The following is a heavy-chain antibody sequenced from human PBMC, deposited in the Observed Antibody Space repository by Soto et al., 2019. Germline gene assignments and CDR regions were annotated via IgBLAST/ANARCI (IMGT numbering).Heavy chain of an antibody. J-gene: IGHJ5*01. D-gene: IGHD1-26*01. Sequence: QVKVVESGGGVVQPGRSLRLSCAASGFTFSNYGMHWVRQAPGKGLEWLAAIWYDGVNKHYADSVKARFSTSRDNSNNPVSLTVTRARAVDPDVYYCARDQEQIVSPPIDNSGLSKRFDSWGPGTRVSVPS. CDR2: IWYDGVNK. CDR3: ARDQEQIVSPPIDNSGLSKRFDS. CDR1: GFTFSNYG. V-gene: IGHV3-33*01.